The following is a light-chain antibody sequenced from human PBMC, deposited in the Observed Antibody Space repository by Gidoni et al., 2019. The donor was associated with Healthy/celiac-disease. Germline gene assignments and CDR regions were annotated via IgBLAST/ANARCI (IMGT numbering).Light chain of an antibody. CDR2: AAS. J-gene: IGKJ4*01. V-gene: IGKV1-39*01. CDR1: QSISSH. CDR3: QQSYSTLFP. Sequence: DIQMTQSPSSLSASVGDRVTITCRASQSISSHLNWYQQKPGKAPQLLIYAASSLQSGVPSRFSGSGSGTDFPLTTSSLQPADFATYYCQQSYSTLFPFXGXTKVEIK.